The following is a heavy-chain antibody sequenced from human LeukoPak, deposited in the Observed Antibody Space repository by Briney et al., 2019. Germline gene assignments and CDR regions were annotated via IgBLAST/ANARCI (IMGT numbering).Heavy chain of an antibody. CDR3: AKATVTLWFGET. CDR1: GFTFSSYA. J-gene: IGHJ4*02. CDR2: ISGSGGST. D-gene: IGHD3-10*01. Sequence: PGGSLRLSCAASGFTFSSYAMSWVRQVPGRGLDWVSAISGSGGSTYYADSVKGRFTISRDNSKNTLYLQMNSLRAEDTAVYYCAKATVTLWFGETWGQGTLVTVSS. V-gene: IGHV3-23*01.